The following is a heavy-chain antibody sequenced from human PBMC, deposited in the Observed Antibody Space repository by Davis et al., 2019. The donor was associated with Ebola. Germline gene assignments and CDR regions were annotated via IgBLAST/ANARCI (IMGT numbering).Heavy chain of an antibody. CDR1: GFTFSSYG. CDR2: ISYDGSNK. V-gene: IGHV3-30*03. Sequence: GGSLRLSCAASGFTFSSYGMHWVRQAPGKGLEWVAVISYDGSNKYYADSVKGRFTISRDNAKKSLYLQMDSLRAEDTAVYYCARVTITGGAFDIWGQGTMVTVSS. J-gene: IGHJ3*02. CDR3: ARVTITGGAFDI. D-gene: IGHD5-24*01.